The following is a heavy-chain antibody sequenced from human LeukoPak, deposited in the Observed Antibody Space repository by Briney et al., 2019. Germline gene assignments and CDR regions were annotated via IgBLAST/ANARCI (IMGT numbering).Heavy chain of an antibody. CDR1: GGSFSGYY. CDR3: ASALLYYGSGSKYYFDY. Sequence: SETLSLTCAVYGGSFSGYYWSWIRQPPGKGLEWIGEINHGGSTNYNPSLKSRVTISVDTSKNQFSLKLSSVTAADTAVYYCASALLYYGSGSKYYFDYWGQGTLVTVSS. J-gene: IGHJ4*02. V-gene: IGHV4-34*01. D-gene: IGHD3-10*01. CDR2: INHGGST.